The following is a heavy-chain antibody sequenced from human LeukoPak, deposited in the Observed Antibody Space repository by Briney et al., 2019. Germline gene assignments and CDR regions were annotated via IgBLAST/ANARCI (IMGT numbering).Heavy chain of an antibody. D-gene: IGHD2-2*01. V-gene: IGHV3-30*02. CDR3: AKDSSVVVPAAMVY. CDR1: GLTFSRYA. J-gene: IGHJ4*02. Sequence: GGSLRLSCVASGLTFSRYAMTWVRQAPGKGLEWVAFIRYDGSNKYYADSVKGRFTISRDNSKNTLYLQMNSLRAEDTAVYYCAKDSSVVVPAAMVYWGQGTLVTVSS. CDR2: IRYDGSNK.